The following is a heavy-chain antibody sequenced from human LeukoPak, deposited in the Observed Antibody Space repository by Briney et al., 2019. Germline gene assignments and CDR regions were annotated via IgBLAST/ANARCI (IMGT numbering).Heavy chain of an antibody. CDR3: VRPNGDYARGGLEI. J-gene: IGHJ3*02. D-gene: IGHD4-17*01. Sequence: GGSLRLSCAASGFTVSTDDFMIWVRQVPGKGLEWVAMIHTGDRTFYAASVEGRFTISRDTSKNAVYLQINSMTAEDTAIYYCVRPNGDYARGGLEIWGQGTVVTVCS. CDR2: IHTGDRT. CDR1: GFTVSTDD. V-gene: IGHV3-53*01.